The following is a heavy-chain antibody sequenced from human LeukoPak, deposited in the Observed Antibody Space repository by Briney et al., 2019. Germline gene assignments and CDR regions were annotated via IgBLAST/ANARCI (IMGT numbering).Heavy chain of an antibody. V-gene: IGHV3-66*01. CDR1: GFTVSGNY. CDR2: TYGDGRT. CDR3: ANWMYSSSSFPYYFDN. J-gene: IGHJ4*02. D-gene: IGHD6-13*01. Sequence: GGSLRLSCAASGFTVSGNYMTWVRQAPGKGLEWVSVTYGDGRTSYADSVKDRFTISRDISKNTFFLQMNNLRAEDTALYYCANWMYSSSSFPYYFDNWGQGTVVTVSS.